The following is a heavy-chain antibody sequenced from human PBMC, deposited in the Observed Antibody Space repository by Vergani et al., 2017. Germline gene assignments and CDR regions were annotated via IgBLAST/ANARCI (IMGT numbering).Heavy chain of an antibody. Sequence: EVQLLESGGGLVQPGGSLRLSCAASGFTFSSYAMSWVRQAPGKGLEWVSAISGSGGSTYYADSVKGRFTISRDNSKSTLYLQMNSLRAEDTAVYYCAKDYDCGDHNNWFDPWGQGTLVTVSS. V-gene: IGHV3-23*01. J-gene: IGHJ5*02. CDR1: GFTFSSYA. CDR2: ISGSGGST. D-gene: IGHD4-17*01. CDR3: AKDYDCGDHNNWFDP.